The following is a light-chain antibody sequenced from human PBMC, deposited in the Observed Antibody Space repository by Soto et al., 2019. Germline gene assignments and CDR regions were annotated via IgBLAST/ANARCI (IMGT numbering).Light chain of an antibody. V-gene: IGLV4-69*01. Sequence: QSVLTQSPSASASLGASVKLTCTLSIGHSNYAIAWHQQQPEKGPRYLMKVNSGGSHIKGDGIPDRFSGSSSGAERYLFISSLQSEDEADYYCQTWGTGSAFVVFGGGTQLTVL. CDR2: VNSGGSH. J-gene: IGLJ7*01. CDR3: QTWGTGSAFVV. CDR1: IGHSNYA.